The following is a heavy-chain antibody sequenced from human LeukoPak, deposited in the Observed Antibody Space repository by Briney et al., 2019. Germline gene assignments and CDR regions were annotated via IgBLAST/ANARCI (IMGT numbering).Heavy chain of an antibody. J-gene: IGHJ4*02. V-gene: IGHV4-39*01. CDR2: NYYSGST. CDR1: GDPNCSSSYH. D-gene: IGHD3-10*01. CDR3: ARTGGANPTWFTYYFDY. Sequence: SETLSLLCTVSGDPNCSSSYHWPWIRQPPGKGLECIGRNYYSGSTYYNPSLKSRVTISADTSKNQFSLKLSSVTAADTAVYYCARTGGANPTWFTYYFDYWGQGTLVTVSS.